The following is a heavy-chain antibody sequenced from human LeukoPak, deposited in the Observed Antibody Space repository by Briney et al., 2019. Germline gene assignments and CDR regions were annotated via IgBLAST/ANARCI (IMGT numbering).Heavy chain of an antibody. J-gene: IGHJ4*02. Sequence: GGSLRLCCAASGFTFSTYWTHWVRQAPGKGLVWVSQINTDGNSTTYADSVKGRFTVSRDNAKNTLYLQMNSLRAEDTAVYYCARELASGDWGQGTLVTVSS. D-gene: IGHD6-13*01. V-gene: IGHV3-74*01. CDR3: ARELASGD. CDR2: INTDGNST. CDR1: GFTFSTYW.